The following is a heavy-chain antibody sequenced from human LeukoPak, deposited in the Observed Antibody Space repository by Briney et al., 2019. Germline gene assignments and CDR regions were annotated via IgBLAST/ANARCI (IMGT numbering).Heavy chain of an antibody. CDR2: ISGSGGST. D-gene: IGHD3-3*01. Sequence: GGSLRLSCAASGFTFSSYAMSWVRQAPGKGLEWVSAISGSGGSTYYADSGKGRFTISRDNSKNTLYLQMNSLRAEDTAVYYCAKDLVPYDFWSGFDYWGQGTLVTVSS. V-gene: IGHV3-23*01. CDR1: GFTFSSYA. J-gene: IGHJ4*02. CDR3: AKDLVPYDFWSGFDY.